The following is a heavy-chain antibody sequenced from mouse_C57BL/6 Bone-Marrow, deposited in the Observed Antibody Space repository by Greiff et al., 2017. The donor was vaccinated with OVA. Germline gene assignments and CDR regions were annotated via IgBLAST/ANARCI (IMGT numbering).Heavy chain of an antibody. J-gene: IGHJ2*01. Sequence: VQLQQPGAELVQPGASVTLSCKASGYTFTSYWMHWVKPRPGRGLELIGRIDPNSGGSKYNEQFTSKAPLTVDKPSSTAYMQLSSLTSEDSAVYYCARSRGKLGRDYFDYWGQGTTLTVSS. V-gene: IGHV1-72*01. CDR3: ARSRGKLGRDYFDY. CDR1: GYTFTSYW. CDR2: IDPNSGGS. D-gene: IGHD4-1*01.